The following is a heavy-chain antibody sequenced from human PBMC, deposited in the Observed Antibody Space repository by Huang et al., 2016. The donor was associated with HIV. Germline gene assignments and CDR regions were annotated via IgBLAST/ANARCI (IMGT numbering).Heavy chain of an antibody. V-gene: IGHV3-72*01. Sequence: EEQLVESGGGFVQPGGSLRLSCAGAGFTLSDHYIDWVRQGPGKGLEWGGRSGNRADSSTTEYAASVKGRFAISRDDSKNALYLHMNSLKTEDTAVYHCTKGYSGVSVYAFDIWCQGTMVTVSS. CDR2: SGNRADSSTT. CDR3: TKGYSGVSVYAFDI. CDR1: GFTLSDHY. D-gene: IGHD2-15*01. J-gene: IGHJ3*02.